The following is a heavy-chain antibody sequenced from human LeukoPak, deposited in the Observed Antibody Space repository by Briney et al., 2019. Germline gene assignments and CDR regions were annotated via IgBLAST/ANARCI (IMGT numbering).Heavy chain of an antibody. CDR2: IYYSGST. D-gene: IGHD3-22*01. CDR1: VYSISSSNW. J-gene: IGHJ4*02. Sequence: SDTLSLTCAVSVYSISSSNWWGWIRQPPGKGLEWIGYIYYSGSTYYNPYLKSRVTMSVDTSKNQFSLKLSSVTAVDTAVYYCARTTSDYYDSSGYPSLFDYWGQGTLVTVSS. V-gene: IGHV4-28*01. CDR3: ARTTSDYYDSSGYPSLFDY.